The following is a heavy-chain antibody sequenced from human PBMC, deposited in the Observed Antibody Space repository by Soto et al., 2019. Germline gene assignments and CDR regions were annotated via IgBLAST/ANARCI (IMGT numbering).Heavy chain of an antibody. Sequence: GGSLRLSCAASGFTFSSYGMHWVRQAPGKGLEWVAVIWYDGSNKYYADSVKGRFTISRDNSKNTLYLQMNSLRAEDTAVYYCAREQLVRYYYYYYGMDVWGQGTTVTVSS. CDR2: IWYDGSNK. D-gene: IGHD6-6*01. CDR1: GFTFSSYG. CDR3: AREQLVRYYYYYYGMDV. V-gene: IGHV3-33*01. J-gene: IGHJ6*02.